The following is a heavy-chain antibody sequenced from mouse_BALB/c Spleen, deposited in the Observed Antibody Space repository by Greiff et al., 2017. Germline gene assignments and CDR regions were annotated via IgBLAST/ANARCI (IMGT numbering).Heavy chain of an antibody. Sequence: EVKLVESGGGLVKPGGSLKLSCAASGFTFSSYTMSWVRQTPEKRLEWVATISSGGSYTYYPDSVKGRFTISRDNAKNTLYLQMSSLKSEDTAMYYCTRDGIRRDGFDYWGQGTTLTVSS. D-gene: IGHD2-12*01. J-gene: IGHJ2*01. CDR3: TRDGIRRDGFDY. CDR2: ISSGGSYT. CDR1: GFTFSSYT. V-gene: IGHV5-6-4*01.